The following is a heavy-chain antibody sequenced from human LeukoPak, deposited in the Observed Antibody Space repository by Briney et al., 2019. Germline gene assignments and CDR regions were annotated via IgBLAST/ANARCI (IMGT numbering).Heavy chain of an antibody. CDR1: GGTFSSYT. D-gene: IGHD3-22*01. Sequence: SVKVSCKASGGTFSSYTITWVRQAPGQGLEWMGGIIPIFHTANYAQKFQGRVTITADESTSTAYMELSSLRSEDTAVYYCARTSLNYYDSSGYYVSDAFDIWGQGTMVTVSS. CDR2: IIPIFHTA. J-gene: IGHJ3*02. V-gene: IGHV1-69*01. CDR3: ARTSLNYYDSSGYYVSDAFDI.